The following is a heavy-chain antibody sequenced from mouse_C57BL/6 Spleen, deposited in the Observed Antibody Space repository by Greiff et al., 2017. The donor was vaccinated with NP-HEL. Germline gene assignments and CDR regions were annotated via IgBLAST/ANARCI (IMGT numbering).Heavy chain of an antibody. Sequence: QVQLQQPGAELVKPGASVKLSCKASGYTFTSYWMQWVKQRPGQGLEWIGEIDPSDSYTNYNQKFKGKATLTVDTSSSTAYMQLSSLTSEDSAVYYCARSTTVAHCDYWGQGTTLTVSS. D-gene: IGHD1-1*01. CDR2: IDPSDSYT. J-gene: IGHJ2*01. CDR1: GYTFTSYW. CDR3: ARSTTVAHCDY. V-gene: IGHV1-50*01.